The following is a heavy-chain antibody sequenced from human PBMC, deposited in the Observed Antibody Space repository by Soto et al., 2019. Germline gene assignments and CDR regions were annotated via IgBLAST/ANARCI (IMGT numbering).Heavy chain of an antibody. CDR2: IYYSGST. Sequence: SETLSLTCTVSGGSISSSSYYWGWIRQPPGKGLEWIGSIYYSGSTYYNPSLKSRVTISVDTSKNQFSLKLSSVTAADTAVYYCARVSGSYQMNGMDVWGQGTTVTVSS. CDR1: GGSISSSSYY. V-gene: IGHV4-39*07. J-gene: IGHJ6*02. D-gene: IGHD1-26*01. CDR3: ARVSGSYQMNGMDV.